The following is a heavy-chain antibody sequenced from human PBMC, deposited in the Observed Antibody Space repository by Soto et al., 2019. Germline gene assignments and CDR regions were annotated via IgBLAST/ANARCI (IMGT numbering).Heavy chain of an antibody. V-gene: IGHV5-51*01. CDR1: GYSFTSYW. Sequence: GECLKISCRGSGYSFTSYWIGCVRQMPGKGLEWMGIIYPGDSDTRYSPSFQGQVTISADKSISTAYLQWSSLKASDTAMYYCARSAAYDFLTSGYYPLVGVLDPWGQGTLVTVSP. J-gene: IGHJ5*02. CDR2: IYPGDSDT. CDR3: ARSAAYDFLTSGYYPLVGVLDP. D-gene: IGHD3-9*01.